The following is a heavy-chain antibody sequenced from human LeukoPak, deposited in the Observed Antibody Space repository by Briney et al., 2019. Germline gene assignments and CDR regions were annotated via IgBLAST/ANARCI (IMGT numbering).Heavy chain of an antibody. V-gene: IGHV4-59*01. CDR3: ASLRGEYYYDSSGYYFFDY. Sequence: SGSTNYNPSLKSRVTISVDTSKNQFSLKLSSVTAADTAVYYCASLRGEYYYDSSGYYFFDYWGQGTLVTVSS. D-gene: IGHD3-22*01. CDR2: SGST. J-gene: IGHJ4*02.